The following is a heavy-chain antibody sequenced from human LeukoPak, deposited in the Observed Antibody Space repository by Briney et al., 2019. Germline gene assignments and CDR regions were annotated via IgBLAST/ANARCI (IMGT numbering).Heavy chain of an antibody. CDR1: GFTFSNAW. V-gene: IGHV3-15*01. CDR2: IKSETDGGTI. CDR3: TTYSYDVLTGYYYFDY. D-gene: IGHD3-9*01. J-gene: IGHJ4*02. Sequence: GGSLRLSCAASGFTFSNAWMTWVRQAPGQGLGGVGRIKSETDGGTIHYAAPVKGRFTISRDDSKNTLYLQMNSLKTEDTAMYYCTTYSYDVLTGYYYFDYWGQGALVTVSS.